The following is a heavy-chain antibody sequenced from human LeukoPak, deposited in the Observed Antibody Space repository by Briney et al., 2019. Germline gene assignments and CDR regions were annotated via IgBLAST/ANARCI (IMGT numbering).Heavy chain of an antibody. J-gene: IGHJ4*02. D-gene: IGHD6-13*01. CDR3: ARVSLYNQQLAG. V-gene: IGHV4-34*01. CDR1: GGSFSGYY. CDR2: INHSGST. Sequence: SETLSLTCAVYGGSFSGYYWSWIRQPPGKGLEWIGEINHSGSTNYNPSLKSRVTISVDTSKNQFSLRLSSVTAADTAVYYCARVSLYNQQLAGWGQGTLVTVSS.